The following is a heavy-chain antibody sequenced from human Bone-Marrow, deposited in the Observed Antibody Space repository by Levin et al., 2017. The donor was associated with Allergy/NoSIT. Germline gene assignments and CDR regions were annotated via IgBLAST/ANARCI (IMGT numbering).Heavy chain of an antibody. J-gene: IGHJ4*02. Sequence: SVKVSCKSSGGTFSTSAISWVRQAPGQGLEWMGGIIPIFGTANYAQNFQDRVTITADESTSTAYMELSGLRSEDTGVYYCAMKGTARTGGPAFDHWGQGTLVTVSS. CDR3: AMKGTARTGGPAFDH. V-gene: IGHV1-69*13. D-gene: IGHD2-8*02. CDR2: IIPIFGTA. CDR1: GGTFSTSA.